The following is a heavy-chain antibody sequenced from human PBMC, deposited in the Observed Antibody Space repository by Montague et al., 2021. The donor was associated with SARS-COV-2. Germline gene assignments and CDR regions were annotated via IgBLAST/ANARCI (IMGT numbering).Heavy chain of an antibody. D-gene: IGHD1-26*01. Sequence: SLRLPCAASGFTVSSNYMSWVRQAPGKGLEWVSVIYSGGSTYYADSVKGRFTISRHNSKNTLYLQMNSLRAEDTAVYYCARDRRMWDISGHYYGMDVWGQGTTVTVSS. V-gene: IGHV3-53*04. CDR1: GFTVSSNY. CDR2: IYSGGST. CDR3: ARDRRMWDISGHYYGMDV. J-gene: IGHJ6*02.